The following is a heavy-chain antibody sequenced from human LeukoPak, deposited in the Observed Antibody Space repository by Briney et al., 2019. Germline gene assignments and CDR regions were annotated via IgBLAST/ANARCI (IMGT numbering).Heavy chain of an antibody. CDR1: GGSISSSSYY. CDR2: IYYSGST. Sequence: SETLSLTCTVSGGSISSSSYYWGWIRQPPGKGLEWIGSIYYSGSTYYNPSLKSRVTISVDTSKNQFSLKLSSVTAADTAVYYCARDRQHFDWFKGDWFDPWGQGTLVTVSS. J-gene: IGHJ5*02. D-gene: IGHD3-9*01. V-gene: IGHV4-39*07. CDR3: ARDRQHFDWFKGDWFDP.